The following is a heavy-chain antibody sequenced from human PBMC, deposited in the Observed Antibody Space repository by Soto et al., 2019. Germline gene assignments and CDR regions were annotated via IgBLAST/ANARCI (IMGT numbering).Heavy chain of an antibody. CDR3: GGGDSSCWECMHV. CDR2: MRPNSGYS. Sequence: ASVKVSCKASGYTFTNHDINWVRQAPGQGLEWMGWMRPNSGYSGYAQKFQGRVTLTWDTSISTAYMELSSLRSEDTAVYYCGGGDSSCWECMHVWGQGTTVTVSS. V-gene: IGHV1-8*01. J-gene: IGHJ6*02. CDR1: GYTFTNHD. D-gene: IGHD2-2*01.